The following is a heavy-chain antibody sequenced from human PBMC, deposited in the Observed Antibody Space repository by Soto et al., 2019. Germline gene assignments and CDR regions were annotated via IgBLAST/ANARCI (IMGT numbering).Heavy chain of an antibody. V-gene: IGHV3-48*01. CDR3: ARDSSNYYYYMDV. Sequence: GGSLRLSCAASGFTFSSYSMNWVRQAPGKGLEWVSYISSSSSTIYYADSVKGRFTISRDNAKNSLYLQMNSLRAEDTAVYYCARDSSNYYYYMDVWGKGTTVTVSS. CDR2: ISSSSSTI. D-gene: IGHD6-19*01. J-gene: IGHJ6*03. CDR1: GFTFSSYS.